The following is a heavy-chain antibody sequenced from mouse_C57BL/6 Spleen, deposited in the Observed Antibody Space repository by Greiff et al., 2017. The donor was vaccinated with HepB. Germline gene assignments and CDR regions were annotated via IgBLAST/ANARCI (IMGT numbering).Heavy chain of an antibody. CDR1: GFNIKDYY. CDR3: TTWYYGNLDY. CDR2: IDPEDGDT. J-gene: IGHJ2*01. V-gene: IGHV14-1*01. D-gene: IGHD1-1*01. Sequence: VHVKQSGAELVRPGASVKLSCTASGFNIKDYYMHWVKQRPEQGLEWIGRIDPEDGDTDYAPKFQGKATMTADTSSHTSYLQLSSLTSEDTAVYYCTTWYYGNLDYWGQGTTLTVSS.